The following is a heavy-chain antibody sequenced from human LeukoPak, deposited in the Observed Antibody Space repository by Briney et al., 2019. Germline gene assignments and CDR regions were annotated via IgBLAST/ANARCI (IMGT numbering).Heavy chain of an antibody. V-gene: IGHV1-8*03. CDR3: VSLTFGGVPFDY. Sequence: ASVKVSCKASGYTFTSYDINWVRQATGQGLEWMGWMNPNSGNTGYAQKFQGRVTITRNTSISTAYMELSSLRSEDTAVYYCVSLTFGGVPFDYWGQGTLVTVSS. J-gene: IGHJ4*02. CDR2: MNPNSGNT. D-gene: IGHD3-16*01. CDR1: GYTFTSYD.